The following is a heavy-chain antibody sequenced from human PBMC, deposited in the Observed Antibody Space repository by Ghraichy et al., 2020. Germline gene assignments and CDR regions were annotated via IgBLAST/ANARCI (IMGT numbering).Heavy chain of an antibody. D-gene: IGHD3-10*01. J-gene: IGHJ4*02. CDR1: GFTFSSYA. Sequence: GGSLRLSCAASGFTFSSYAMSWVRQAPGRGLEWVSGIGGSGGSTYYADSVKGRFTISRDNSKNTLSLQMNSLRAEDTAVYYCAKDEYYYGSGTSGYWGQGTLVTGSS. CDR2: IGGSGGST. CDR3: AKDEYYYGSGTSGY. V-gene: IGHV3-23*01.